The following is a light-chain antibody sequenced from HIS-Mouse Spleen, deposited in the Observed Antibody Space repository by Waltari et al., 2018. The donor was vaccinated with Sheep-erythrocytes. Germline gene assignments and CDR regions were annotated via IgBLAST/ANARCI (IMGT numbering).Light chain of an antibody. CDR2: DDS. Sequence: SYVLTQPPSVSVAPGQTARITCGGNNIGSKGVHWYQQKPGQAPVLVVHDDSDRPSGIPGRFSGANSGNTATLTISRVEAGDEADYYCQVWDSSSDHPYVFGTGTKVTVL. V-gene: IGLV3-21*02. J-gene: IGLJ1*01. CDR3: QVWDSSSDHPYV. CDR1: NIGSKG.